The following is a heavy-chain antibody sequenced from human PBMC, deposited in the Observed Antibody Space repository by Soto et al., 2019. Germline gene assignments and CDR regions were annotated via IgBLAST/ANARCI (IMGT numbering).Heavy chain of an antibody. CDR3: ARNRARIAVAGTPYYYYGMVV. CDR1: GFTCSTYA. J-gene: IGHJ6*02. V-gene: IGHV3-30-3*01. D-gene: IGHD6-19*01. CDR2: ISYDGTNK. Sequence: PGGSLRLSCAASGFTCSTYAMHWVRQAPGKGLASVALISYDGTNKYYPDSVKGRFTISRDNSKNTLYLQMNSLRPEDTAVYYCARNRARIAVAGTPYYYYGMVVWAKGPRSPSP.